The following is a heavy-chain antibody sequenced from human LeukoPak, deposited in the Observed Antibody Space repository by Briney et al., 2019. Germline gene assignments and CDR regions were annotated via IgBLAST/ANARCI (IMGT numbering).Heavy chain of an antibody. CDR2: IYYSGST. Sequence: SETLSLTCTVSGGSIGSYYWSWIRQPPGKGLEWIGYIYYSGSTNYNPSLKSRVTISVDTSKNQFSLKLSSVTAADTAVYYCARVSGYCTNGVCYSYNWFDPWGQGTLVTVSS. D-gene: IGHD2-8*01. CDR1: GGSIGSYY. V-gene: IGHV4-59*01. J-gene: IGHJ5*02. CDR3: ARVSGYCTNGVCYSYNWFDP.